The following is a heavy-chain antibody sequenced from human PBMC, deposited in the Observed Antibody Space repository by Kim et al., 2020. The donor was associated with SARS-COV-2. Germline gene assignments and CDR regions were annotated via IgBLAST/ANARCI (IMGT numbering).Heavy chain of an antibody. J-gene: IGHJ4*02. CDR1: GYSFTSYW. Sequence: GESLKISCKGSGYSFTSYWISWVRQMPGKGLEWMGRIDPSDSSTNYSPSFQGHVTISADKSISTAYLQWSSLKASDTAMYYCARHKGEQLWLLGYWGQGTLVTVSS. CDR2: IDPSDSST. V-gene: IGHV5-10-1*01. CDR3: ARHKGEQLWLLGY. D-gene: IGHD5-18*01.